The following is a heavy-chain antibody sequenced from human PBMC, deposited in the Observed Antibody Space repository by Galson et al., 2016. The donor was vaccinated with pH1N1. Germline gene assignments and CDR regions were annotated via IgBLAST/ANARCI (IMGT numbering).Heavy chain of an antibody. CDR1: GFSVSSSGMG. CDR3: AHREVMITNAFDF. CDR2: IYWDDDK. V-gene: IGHV2-5*02. D-gene: IGHD3-16*01. J-gene: IGHJ3*01. Sequence: PALVKPTQTLTLTCNFSGFSVSSSGMGVDWIRQPPGKGLEWLAVIYWDDDKRYSPSLKSRLTITKDTSKNQVVLKMTNMDPADTATYYCAHREVMITNAFDFWGQGTKVTVSS.